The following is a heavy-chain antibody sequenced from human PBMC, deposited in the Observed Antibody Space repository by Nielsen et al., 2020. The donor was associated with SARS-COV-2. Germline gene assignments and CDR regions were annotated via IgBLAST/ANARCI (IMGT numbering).Heavy chain of an antibody. CDR2: ISYDGSNK. D-gene: IGHD3-10*01. V-gene: IGHV3-30-3*01. CDR1: GFTFDDYA. Sequence: GESLKISCAASGFTFDDYAMHWVRQAPGKGLEWVAVISYDGSNKYYADSVKGRFTISRDNSKNTLYLQMNSLRAEDTAVYYCASLYGSGTSTSRAGYYYGMDVWGQGTTVTVSS. CDR3: ASLYGSGTSTSRAGYYYGMDV. J-gene: IGHJ6*02.